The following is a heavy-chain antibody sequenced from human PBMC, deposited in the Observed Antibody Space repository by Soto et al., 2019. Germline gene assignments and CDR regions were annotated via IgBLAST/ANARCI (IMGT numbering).Heavy chain of an antibody. Sequence: SETLSLTCTVSGGSISSYYWSWIRQPPGKGLEWIGYIYYSGSTNYNPSLKSRVTISVDTSKNQFSLKLSSVTAADTAVYYCARQGGLRDYYYMDVWGKGTTVTVS. CDR1: GGSISSYY. D-gene: IGHD5-18*01. CDR3: ARQGGLRDYYYMDV. V-gene: IGHV4-59*08. CDR2: IYYSGST. J-gene: IGHJ6*03.